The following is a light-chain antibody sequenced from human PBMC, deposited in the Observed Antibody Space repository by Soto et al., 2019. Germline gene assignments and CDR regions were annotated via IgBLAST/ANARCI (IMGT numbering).Light chain of an antibody. CDR3: AAWDDSLSGWL. Sequence: QSVLTQPPSASRTPGQRVTISCSGSSSNIGTNYVYWYQQFPGTAPKLLIHRSNQRPSGVPDRFSGSKSGTSASLAISGLRSEDEADYFCAAWDDSLSGWLFGGGTQLTVL. J-gene: IGLJ3*02. CDR1: SSNIGTNY. V-gene: IGLV1-47*01. CDR2: RSN.